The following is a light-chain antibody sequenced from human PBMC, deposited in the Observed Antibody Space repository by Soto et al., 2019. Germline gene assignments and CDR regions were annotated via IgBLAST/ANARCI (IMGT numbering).Light chain of an antibody. J-gene: IGLJ7*01. CDR3: QSYDNSLSGVV. V-gene: IGLV1-40*01. CDR1: SSNIGAGYD. CDR2: GDT. Sequence: QPVLTQPPSVSGAPGQRITISCSGSSSNIGAGYDVHWYQQLPGTAPKLLIYGDTNRPSGVPDRFSGSKSGTSASLAITGLQPEDEADYYCQSYDNSLSGVVFGGGTQLTVL.